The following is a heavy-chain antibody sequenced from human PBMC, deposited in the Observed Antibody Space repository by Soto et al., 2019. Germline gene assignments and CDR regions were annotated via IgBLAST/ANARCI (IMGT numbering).Heavy chain of an antibody. D-gene: IGHD5-18*01. J-gene: IGHJ6*02. CDR2: ISYSGST. Sequence: SETLSLTCSVSGGSISSSFWSWIRRPPGKELEWIGYISYSGSTTYNPSLKSRITLSVDTSKNQFSLRVASVTAADTAVYYCARGHRAMEYYYYYGMDVWGQGTTVTVSS. V-gene: IGHV4-59*01. CDR3: ARGHRAMEYYYYYGMDV. CDR1: GGSISSSF.